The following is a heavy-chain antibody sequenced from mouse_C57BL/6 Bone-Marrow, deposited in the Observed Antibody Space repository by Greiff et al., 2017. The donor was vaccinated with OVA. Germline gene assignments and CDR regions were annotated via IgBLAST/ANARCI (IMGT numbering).Heavy chain of an antibody. CDR3: ARRGTGADY. D-gene: IGHD4-1*01. V-gene: IGHV1-63*01. CDR2: IYPGGGYT. CDR1: GYTFTNYW. J-gene: IGHJ2*01. Sequence: QVQLKQSGAELVRPGPSVKMSCKASGYTFTNYWIGWAKQRPGHGLEWIGDIYPGGGYTNYNEKFKGKATLTADKSSSTAYMQFSSLTSEDSAIYYCARRGTGADYWGQGTTLTVSS.